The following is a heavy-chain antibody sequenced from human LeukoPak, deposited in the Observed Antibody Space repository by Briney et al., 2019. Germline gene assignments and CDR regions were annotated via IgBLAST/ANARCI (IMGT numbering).Heavy chain of an antibody. CDR3: ARFGLIIWNDGGNAFDI. CDR1: VYTFTSYD. Sequence: ASVKVSCKASVYTFTSYDINWVRQATRHGREWVGWMNPNNGNTGYPQKFQRRVTITRNNSISTAYMERSSLRTEDTAVYYCARFGLIIWNDGGNAFDIWGQGTMVTVSS. V-gene: IGHV1-8*03. CDR2: MNPNNGNT. D-gene: IGHD1-1*01. J-gene: IGHJ3*02.